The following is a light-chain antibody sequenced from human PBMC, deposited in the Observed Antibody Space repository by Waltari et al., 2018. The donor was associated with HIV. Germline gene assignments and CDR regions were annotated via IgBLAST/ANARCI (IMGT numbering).Light chain of an antibody. Sequence: QTVVTQEPSLTVSPGGPVTLTCASSTGAVTSGSYPNLFQQKPGQAPRALIYITSKKHSWTPARFLGSLLGGKAALTLSGVQPEDEAEYYCLLYYGGAVVFGGGTKLTVL. CDR3: LLYYGGAVV. CDR2: ITS. V-gene: IGLV7-43*01. J-gene: IGLJ2*01. CDR1: TGAVTSGSY.